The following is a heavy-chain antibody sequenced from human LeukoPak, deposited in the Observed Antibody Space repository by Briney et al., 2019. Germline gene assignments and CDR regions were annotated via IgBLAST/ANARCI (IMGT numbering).Heavy chain of an antibody. Sequence: GGSLRLSCAASGFTVSSNYMSWVRQAPGKGLEWVSVIYSGGSTYYADSVKGRFTISRDNSKNTLYLQMNSLRAEDTAVYYCARGGRGANPEGSKFKGGAFDNWGQGTMVNGSS. CDR2: IYSGGST. CDR1: GFTVSSNY. V-gene: IGHV3-66*01. D-gene: IGHD2-15*01. CDR3: ARGGRGANPEGSKFKGGAFDN. J-gene: IGHJ3*02.